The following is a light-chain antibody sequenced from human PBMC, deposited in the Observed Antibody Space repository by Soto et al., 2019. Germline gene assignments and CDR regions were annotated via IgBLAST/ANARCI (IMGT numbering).Light chain of an antibody. CDR3: HQYGASPLT. J-gene: IGKJ4*01. CDR1: QSVHSNF. V-gene: IGKV3-20*01. Sequence: EIVLAQSPGTLSLSPGERVTLSCRASQSVHSNFLAWYQHKPGQAPRLLIYGASSRATGIPDRFSGSVSGRDFTLTISRLEPEDFVVYYCHQYGASPLTFGGGTKVEIK. CDR2: GAS.